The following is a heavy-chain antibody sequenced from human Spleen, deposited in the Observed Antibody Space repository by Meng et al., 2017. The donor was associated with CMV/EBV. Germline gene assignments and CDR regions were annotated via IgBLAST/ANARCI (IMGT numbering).Heavy chain of an antibody. J-gene: IGHJ4*02. CDR2: ISQSERT. Sequence: GSLRLSCTASGFPFADYSLSWVRQAPGKGLEWIGEISQSERTNYSPSLKSRLTMSIHTSEKRFSLQLNSVTAADTAVYYCARQDRVYFDYWGQGVLVTVSS. CDR1: GFPFADYS. D-gene: IGHD2-15*01. CDR3: ARQDRVYFDY. V-gene: IGHV4-34*01.